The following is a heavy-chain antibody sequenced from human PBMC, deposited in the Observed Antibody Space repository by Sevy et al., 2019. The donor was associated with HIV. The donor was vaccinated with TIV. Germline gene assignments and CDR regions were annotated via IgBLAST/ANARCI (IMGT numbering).Heavy chain of an antibody. D-gene: IGHD1-26*01. CDR2: ISYEGTET. Sequence: QLGGSLRLSCAASGFAFSTHAMHWVRQAPGKGLEWVAVISYEGTETFYAASVEGRLTISRDNSKNMLSLQINSLKPEDTAVYYCARDGGYSIKWYPLYWGHGTLVTVSS. V-gene: IGHV3-30-3*01. CDR3: ARDGGYSIKWYPLY. CDR1: GFAFSTHA. J-gene: IGHJ4*01.